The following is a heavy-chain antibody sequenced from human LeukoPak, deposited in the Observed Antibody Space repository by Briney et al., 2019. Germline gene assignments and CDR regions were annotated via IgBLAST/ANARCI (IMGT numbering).Heavy chain of an antibody. CDR2: IIPIFGTA. Sequence: SVKVSCKASGGTFSSYAISWVRQAPGQGLEWMGRIIPIFGTANYAQKFQGRVTITADKSTSTAYMELSSLRSEDTAVYYCARDFSGYSYGRPPDYWGQGTLVTVSS. V-gene: IGHV1-69*06. D-gene: IGHD5-18*01. J-gene: IGHJ4*02. CDR3: ARDFSGYSYGRPPDY. CDR1: GGTFSSYA.